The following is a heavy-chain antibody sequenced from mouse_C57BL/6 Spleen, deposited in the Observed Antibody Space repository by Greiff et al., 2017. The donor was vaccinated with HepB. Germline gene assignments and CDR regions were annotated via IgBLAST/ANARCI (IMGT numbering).Heavy chain of an antibody. D-gene: IGHD2-3*01. V-gene: IGHV1-54*01. CDR1: GYSFTNYL. CDR2: INPGSGGT. Sequence: QVHVKQSGAELVRPGTSVKVSCKASGYSFTNYLIEWVKQRPGQGLEWIGVINPGSGGTNYNEKFKGKATLTADKSSSTAYMQLSSLTSEDSAVYFCARVDGYSPWFAYWGQGTLVTVSA. CDR3: ARVDGYSPWFAY. J-gene: IGHJ3*01.